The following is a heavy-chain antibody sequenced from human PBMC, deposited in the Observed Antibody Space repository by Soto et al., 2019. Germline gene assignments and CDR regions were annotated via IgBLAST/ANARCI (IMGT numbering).Heavy chain of an antibody. D-gene: IGHD5-12*01. Sequence: SVKVSCKASGGTFSSYAISWVRQAPGQGLEWMGGIIPIFGTANYAQKFQGRVTITADKSTSTAYMELSSLRSEGTAVYYCARGYVNECFDYWGQGTLVTVSS. CDR3: ARGYVNECFDY. J-gene: IGHJ4*02. V-gene: IGHV1-69*06. CDR2: IIPIFGTA. CDR1: GGTFSSYA.